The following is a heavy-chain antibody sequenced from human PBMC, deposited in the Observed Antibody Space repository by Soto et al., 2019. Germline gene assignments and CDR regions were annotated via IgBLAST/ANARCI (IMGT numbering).Heavy chain of an antibody. CDR2: IWYDGSNK. J-gene: IGHJ5*02. CDR1: GFTFSSYG. CDR3: ARVGRVTGWFDP. Sequence: PGGSLRLSCAASGFTFSSYGMHWVRQAPGKGLEWVAVIWYDGSNKYYADSVKGRFTISRDNSKNTLYLQMNSLRAEDTAVYYCARVGRVTGWFDPWGQGTLVTVSS. V-gene: IGHV3-33*01. D-gene: IGHD1-1*01.